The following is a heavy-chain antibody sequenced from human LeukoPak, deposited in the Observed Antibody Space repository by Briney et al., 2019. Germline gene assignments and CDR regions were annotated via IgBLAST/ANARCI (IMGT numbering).Heavy chain of an antibody. V-gene: IGHV4-30-4*08. CDR2: IYYSGST. J-gene: IGHJ5*02. CDR1: GGSLSSGDYY. CDR3: ARDSALTLGT. Sequence: PSQTLSLTCTVSGGSLSSGDYYWRWLRQPPGTGLEWIGYIYYSGSTYYNPSLKSRVTISVDTSKTQFSLKLSSVTAADTAVYYCARDSALTLGTWGQGTLVTVSS. D-gene: IGHD1-14*01.